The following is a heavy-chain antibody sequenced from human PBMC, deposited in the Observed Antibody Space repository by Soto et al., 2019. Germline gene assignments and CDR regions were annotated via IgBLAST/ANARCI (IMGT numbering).Heavy chain of an antibody. CDR1: GGSISSDDYY. Sequence: SETLSLTCTVSGGSISSDDYYWSWIRQPPGKGLEWIGHIYYSGRTYYNPSLKSRLTISVDTSKNQFSLKLSSVSAADTAVYFCAGDRSNSPDYFDYWGQGTLVTVS. CDR2: IYYSGRT. CDR3: AGDRSNSPDYFDY. V-gene: IGHV4-30-4*01. J-gene: IGHJ4*02. D-gene: IGHD6-6*01.